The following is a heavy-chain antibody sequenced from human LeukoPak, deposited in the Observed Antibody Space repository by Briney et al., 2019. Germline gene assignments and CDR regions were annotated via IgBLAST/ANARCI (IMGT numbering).Heavy chain of an antibody. D-gene: IGHD6-19*01. J-gene: IGHJ4*02. Sequence: SETLSLTCTVSGGSISGYYWNWIRQPAGKGLEWVGRIYYSGSTNYNPSLKSRVTISVDTSKNQFSLKLSSVTAADTAVYYCARRIAVAAADDYWGQGTLVTVSS. CDR3: ARRIAVAAADDY. CDR1: GGSISGYY. V-gene: IGHV4-4*07. CDR2: IYYSGST.